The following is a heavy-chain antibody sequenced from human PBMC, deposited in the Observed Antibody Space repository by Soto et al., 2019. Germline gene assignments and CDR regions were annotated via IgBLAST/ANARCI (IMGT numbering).Heavy chain of an antibody. D-gene: IGHD4-17*01. J-gene: IGHJ4*02. Sequence: QVQLQESGPGLVKPSQTLSLTCTVSGGSISSGGYYWSWIRQHPGKGLEWIGYIYYSGSTYYNPSLKSRVTISVDTSKNQFSLKLSSVTAADTAVYYCARRPDGIMTTVTRYYFDYWGQGTLVTVSS. CDR1: GGSISSGGYY. CDR3: ARRPDGIMTTVTRYYFDY. CDR2: IYYSGST. V-gene: IGHV4-31*03.